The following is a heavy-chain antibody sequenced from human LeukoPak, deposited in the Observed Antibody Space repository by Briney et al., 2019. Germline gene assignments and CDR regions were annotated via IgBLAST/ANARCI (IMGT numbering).Heavy chain of an antibody. CDR1: GGSISSSNW. CDR3: ARKLYGSGSHYTYYYYYYGMDV. CDR2: IYHSGST. D-gene: IGHD3-10*01. Sequence: SETLSLTCAVSGGSISSSNWWSWVRQPPGKGLEWIGEIYHSGSTNYNPSLKSRVTISVDKSKNQFSLKLSSVTAADTAVYYCARKLYGSGSHYTYYYYYYGMDVWGQGTTVTVSS. J-gene: IGHJ6*02. V-gene: IGHV4-4*02.